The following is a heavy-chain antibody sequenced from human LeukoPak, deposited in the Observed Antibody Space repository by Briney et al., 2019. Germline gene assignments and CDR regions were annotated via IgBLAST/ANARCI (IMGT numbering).Heavy chain of an antibody. CDR3: ASQRYVDT. CDR2: IDTTGGT. D-gene: IGHD5-18*01. V-gene: IGHV3-13*04. Sequence: GGSLRLSCAASGFTFSRYDVHWVRQVTGKGLEWVSAIDTTGGTYYPGSVKGRFTISRENAKNSLYLQMNSLRAGDTAVYYCASQRYVDTWGQGTTVTVSS. CDR1: GFTFSRYD. J-gene: IGHJ6*02.